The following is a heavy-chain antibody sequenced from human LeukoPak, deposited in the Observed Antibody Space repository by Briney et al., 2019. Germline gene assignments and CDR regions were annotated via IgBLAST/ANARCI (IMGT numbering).Heavy chain of an antibody. D-gene: IGHD6-13*01. CDR1: GFTFSNYA. J-gene: IGHJ4*02. CDR2: VSAGGSSR. V-gene: IGHV3-23*01. CDR3: AKDQGAATGKRGVDC. Sequence: PGGSLRLSCAASGFTFSNYAMSWVRQAPGKGLEWVSAVSAGGSSRYYVGSVKGRFTISRDNSKNTLFLQMNSLRAEDTALYYCAKDQGAATGKRGVDCWGQGTLVTVSS.